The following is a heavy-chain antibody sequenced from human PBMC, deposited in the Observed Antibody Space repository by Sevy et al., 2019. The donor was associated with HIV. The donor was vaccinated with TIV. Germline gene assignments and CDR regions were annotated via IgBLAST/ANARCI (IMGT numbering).Heavy chain of an antibody. V-gene: IGHV3-30-3*01. D-gene: IGHD6-6*01. CDR2: ISYDGSNK. CDR3: ARNMEDSSFDAFDI. Sequence: GGSLRLSCAASGFTFSSYAMHWVRQAPGKGLEWVAVISYDGSNKYYADSVKGRFTISRDNSKNTLYLQMNSLRAEDTAVYDCARNMEDSSFDAFDIWGQGTMVTVSS. CDR1: GFTFSSYA. J-gene: IGHJ3*02.